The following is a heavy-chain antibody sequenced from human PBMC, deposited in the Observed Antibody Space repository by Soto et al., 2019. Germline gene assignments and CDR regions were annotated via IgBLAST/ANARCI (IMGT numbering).Heavy chain of an antibody. CDR1: GFTFSSYA. J-gene: IGHJ4*02. V-gene: IGHV3-23*01. Sequence: PGGSLKLSCAASGFTFSSYAMSWVRQAPGKGLEWVSAISGSGGSTHYADSVKGRFAISRDNSQNTLYLQMNSLTDEDTAVYFGAKVDAYSYRTDHWGQGTLVTVSS. CDR2: ISGSGGST. CDR3: AKVDAYSYRTDH. D-gene: IGHD3-16*02.